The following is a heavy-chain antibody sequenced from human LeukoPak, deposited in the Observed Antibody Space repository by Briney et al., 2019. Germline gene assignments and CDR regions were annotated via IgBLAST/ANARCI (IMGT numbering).Heavy chain of an antibody. Sequence: GESLKISCKGSGYSYISHWIGWVRQMPAKGLEWLGIIYPGDSSARYSPSFQGQVTISADKSIGTAYLQWSSLRASDTAIYFCARHVGFCSSTSCYPFYDYWGQGTLVTVSS. CDR1: GYSYISHW. CDR3: ARHVGFCSSTSCYPFYDY. J-gene: IGHJ4*02. D-gene: IGHD2-2*01. V-gene: IGHV5-51*01. CDR2: IYPGDSSA.